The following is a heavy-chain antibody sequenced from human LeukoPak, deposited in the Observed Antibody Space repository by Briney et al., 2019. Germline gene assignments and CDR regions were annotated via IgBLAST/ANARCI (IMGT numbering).Heavy chain of an antibody. D-gene: IGHD5-24*01. Sequence: PGGSLRLSCAASGFTFSSYGMHWVRQAPGKGLEWVAFIRYDGSNKYYADSVRGRFTISRDNSKNTLYLQMNSLRAEDTALYYCARGAGYSPPYCYYMDVWGKGTTVTVSS. J-gene: IGHJ6*03. CDR3: ARGAGYSPPYCYYMDV. CDR2: IRYDGSNK. V-gene: IGHV3-30*02. CDR1: GFTFSSYG.